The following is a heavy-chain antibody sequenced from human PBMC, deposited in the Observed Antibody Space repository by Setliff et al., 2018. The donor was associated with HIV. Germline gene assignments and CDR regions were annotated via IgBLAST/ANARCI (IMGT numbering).Heavy chain of an antibody. CDR1: GYTLSELS. D-gene: IGHD3-10*01. J-gene: IGHJ4*02. CDR3: ATFYDSGTLTSFDH. Sequence: ASVNVSCKVSGYTLSELSIHWVRQAPGKGLEWMGGFDPQHGETIYAQKFQDRVTMTEKTSTDTAYMELSSLRSDDTAVYYCATFYDSGTLTSFDHWGQGTLVTVSS. V-gene: IGHV1-24*01. CDR2: FDPQHGET.